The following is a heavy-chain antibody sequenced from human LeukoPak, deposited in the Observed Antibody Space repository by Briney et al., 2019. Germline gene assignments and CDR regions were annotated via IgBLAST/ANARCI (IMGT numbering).Heavy chain of an antibody. CDR2: ISGSGGST. CDR3: AAMTTVTLGGYYFYYYGMDV. J-gene: IGHJ6*02. D-gene: IGHD4-17*01. Sequence: PGGSLRLSCAASGFTFSSYAMSWVRQAPGKGLEWVSAISGSGGSTYYADSVKGRFTISRDNSKNTLYLQMNSLRAEDTAVYYCAAMTTVTLGGYYFYYYGMDVWGQGTTVTVSS. V-gene: IGHV3-23*01. CDR1: GFTFSSYA.